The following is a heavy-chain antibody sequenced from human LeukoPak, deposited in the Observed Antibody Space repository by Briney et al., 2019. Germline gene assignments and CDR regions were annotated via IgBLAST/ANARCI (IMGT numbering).Heavy chain of an antibody. V-gene: IGHV3-9*01. J-gene: IGHJ4*02. CDR3: AKSRILTGCYSGSFDY. D-gene: IGHD3-9*01. CDR1: GFTFDDYA. Sequence: GGSLRLSCAASGFTFDDYAMHWVRQAPGKGLEWVSGISWNSGSIGYADSVKGRFTISRDNAKNSLYLQMNSLRAEDTALYYCAKSRILTGCYSGSFDYWGQGTLVTVSS. CDR2: ISWNSGSI.